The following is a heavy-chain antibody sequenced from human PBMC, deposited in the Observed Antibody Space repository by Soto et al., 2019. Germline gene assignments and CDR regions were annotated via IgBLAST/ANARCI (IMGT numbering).Heavy chain of an antibody. CDR3: GTAAGTDDYYYYYGMDV. Sequence: ASVKVSCKVSGYTLTELSMHWVRQAPGKGLEWMGGFDPEDGETIYAQKFQGRVTMTEDTSTDTAYMELSSLRSEDTAVYYCGTAAGTDDYYYYYGMDVWGQGTTVTVSS. J-gene: IGHJ6*02. CDR2: FDPEDGET. CDR1: GYTLTELS. D-gene: IGHD6-19*01. V-gene: IGHV1-24*01.